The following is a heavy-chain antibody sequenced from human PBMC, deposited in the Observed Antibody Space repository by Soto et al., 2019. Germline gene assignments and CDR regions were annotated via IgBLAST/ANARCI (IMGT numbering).Heavy chain of an antibody. CDR2: ISYDGSNK. V-gene: IGHV3-30-3*01. Sequence: PGWALRLSCAASGVTFSSYAMHWVRQAQGKGLEWVAVISYDGSNKYYAAPVKGRFTISRDDSKNTLYLQMNSLKTEDTVVYYYTKDLGSSWYVRGDYWRQGTLVTVSS. D-gene: IGHD6-13*01. J-gene: IGHJ4*02. CDR1: GVTFSSYA. CDR3: TKDLGSSWYVRGDY.